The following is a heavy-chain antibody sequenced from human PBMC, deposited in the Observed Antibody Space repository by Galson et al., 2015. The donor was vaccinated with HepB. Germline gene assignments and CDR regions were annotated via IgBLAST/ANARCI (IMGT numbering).Heavy chain of an antibody. CDR3: ARDSFCGGNYCALDV. Sequence: SLRLSCAASGFTFSSYGMQWVRQAPGKGLEWVTFIRYDGSDKYYPDSVKGRFTVSRDNAKSTLYLQMNSLRTEDTAVYYCARDSFCGGNYCALDVWGQGTTVTVSS. CDR2: IRYDGSDK. V-gene: IGHV3-30*02. J-gene: IGHJ6*02. CDR1: GFTFSSYG.